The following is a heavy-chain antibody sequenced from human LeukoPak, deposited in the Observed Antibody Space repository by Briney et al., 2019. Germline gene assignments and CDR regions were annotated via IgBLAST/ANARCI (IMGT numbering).Heavy chain of an antibody. D-gene: IGHD3-3*01. J-gene: IGHJ4*02. CDR1: GFTFSGSA. CDR2: IRSKANSYAT. Sequence: GGSLRLSCAASGFTFSGSAMHWVRQASGKGLEWVGRIRSKANSYATAYAASVKGRFTISRDDSKNTAYLQMNSLKTEDTAVYYCTRQGRYDFWSGYPLDYWGQGTLVTVSS. CDR3: TRQGRYDFWSGYPLDY. V-gene: IGHV3-73*01.